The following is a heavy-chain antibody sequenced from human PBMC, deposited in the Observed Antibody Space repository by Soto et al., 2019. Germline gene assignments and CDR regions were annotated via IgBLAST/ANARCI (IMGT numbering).Heavy chain of an antibody. Sequence: EVQLVESGGGLVQPGRSLRLSCAASGFTFDDYAMHWVRQAPGKGLEWVSGISWNSGSIGYADSVKGRFTISRDNAKNSLYLQMNSLRAEDTALYYCAKDMQFAVEYYFDYWGQGTLVTVSS. CDR1: GFTFDDYA. CDR2: ISWNSGSI. V-gene: IGHV3-9*01. J-gene: IGHJ4*02. D-gene: IGHD3-3*01. CDR3: AKDMQFAVEYYFDY.